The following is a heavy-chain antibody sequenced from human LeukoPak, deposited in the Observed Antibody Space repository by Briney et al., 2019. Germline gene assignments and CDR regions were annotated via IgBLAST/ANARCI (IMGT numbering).Heavy chain of an antibody. CDR3: ARVQSGSYLISSPQYYFDY. J-gene: IGHJ4*02. CDR1: GYTFTSYY. D-gene: IGHD1-26*01. V-gene: IGHV1-46*01. CDR2: INPSGGST. Sequence: GASVKVSCKASGYTFTSYYMHWVRQAPGQGLEWMGIINPSGGSTSYAQKFQGRVTMTRDMSTSTVYMELSSLRSEDTAVYYCARVQSGSYLISSPQYYFDYWGQGTLVTVSS.